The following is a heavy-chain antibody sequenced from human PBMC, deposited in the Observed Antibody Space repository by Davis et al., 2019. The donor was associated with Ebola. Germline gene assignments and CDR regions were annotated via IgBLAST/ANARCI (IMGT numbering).Heavy chain of an antibody. Sequence: MPSETLSLTCTVSGGSISSYYWSWIRQPPGKGLEWIGYIYYSGSTNYNPSLKSRVTISVDTSKNQFSLKLSSVTAADTAVYYCARLYGSGSSFDYWGQGTLVTVSS. J-gene: IGHJ4*02. V-gene: IGHV4-59*01. D-gene: IGHD3-10*01. CDR2: IYYSGST. CDR3: ARLYGSGSSFDY. CDR1: GGSISSYY.